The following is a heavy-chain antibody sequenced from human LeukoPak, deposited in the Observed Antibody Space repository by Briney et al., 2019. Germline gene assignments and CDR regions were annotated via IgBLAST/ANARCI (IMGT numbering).Heavy chain of an antibody. V-gene: IGHV3-53*01. D-gene: IGHD3-10*01. J-gene: IGHJ4*02. CDR3: TTHSRPGSHYNIFDH. Sequence: GGSLRLSCAASGFIASNFYMSWVRQAPGKGLEWVSVMYGGGASYYTDSVKGRFTISRDNSKNTLYLQMNSLRAEDTAVYYCTTHSRPGSHYNIFDHWGQGTLVTVSS. CDR2: MYGGGAS. CDR1: GFIASNFY.